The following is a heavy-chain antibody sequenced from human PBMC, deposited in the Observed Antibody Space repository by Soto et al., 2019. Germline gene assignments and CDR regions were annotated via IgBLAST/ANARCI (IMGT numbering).Heavy chain of an antibody. CDR3: ARLIKESIPRVYYYYGMDV. CDR1: GYSFTSYW. V-gene: IGHV5-51*01. CDR2: IYPGDSDT. J-gene: IGHJ6*02. Sequence: GESLKISCKGSGYSFTSYWIGWVRQMPGKGLEWMGTIYPGDSDTRYSPSFQGQVTISADKSISTAYLQWSSLKASDTAMYYCARLIKESIPRVYYYYGMDVWGQGTTVTVSS. D-gene: IGHD2-21*01.